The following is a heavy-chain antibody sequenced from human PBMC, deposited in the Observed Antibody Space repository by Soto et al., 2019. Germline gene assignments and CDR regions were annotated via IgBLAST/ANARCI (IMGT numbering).Heavy chain of an antibody. J-gene: IGHJ4*02. D-gene: IGHD4-17*01. V-gene: IGHV3-30-3*01. CDR2: ISYDGSNK. CDR3: ARDRGYGDYMDY. Sequence: QVQLVESGGGVVQPGRSLRLSCAASGFTFSSYAMHWVRQAPGKRLEWVAVISYDGSNKYYADSVKGRFTISRDNSKNTLYLQMNSLRAEDTAVYYCARDRGYGDYMDYWGQGTLVTVSS. CDR1: GFTFSSYA.